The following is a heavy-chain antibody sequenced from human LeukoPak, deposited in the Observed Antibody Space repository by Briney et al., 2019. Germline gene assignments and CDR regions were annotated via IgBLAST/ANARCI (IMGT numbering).Heavy chain of an antibody. CDR1: GGSFSGYY. CDR2: INHSGST. CDR3: ARDRLIAVGCFDY. Sequence: SETLSLTCAVYGGSFSGYYWSWIRQPPGKGLEWIGEINHSGSTNYNPSLKSRVTISVDTSKNQFSLKLSSVTAADTAVYYCARDRLIAVGCFDYWGQGTLVTVSS. J-gene: IGHJ4*02. D-gene: IGHD6-19*01. V-gene: IGHV4-34*01.